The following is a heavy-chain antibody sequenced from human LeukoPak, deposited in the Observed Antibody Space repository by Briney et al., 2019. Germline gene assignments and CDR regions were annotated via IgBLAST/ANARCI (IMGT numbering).Heavy chain of an antibody. V-gene: IGHV4-4*07. CDR3: ARVPGYCTNGVCYRGGLGFDY. CDR2: IYTSGST. J-gene: IGHJ4*02. D-gene: IGHD2-8*01. CDR1: GGSISSYY. Sequence: SETLSLTCTVSGGSISSYYWSWIRQPAGKGLEWIGRIYTSGSTNYNPSLKSRVTMSVDTSKNQFSLKLSSVTAADTAVYYCARVPGYCTNGVCYRGGLGFDYWGQGTLVTVSS.